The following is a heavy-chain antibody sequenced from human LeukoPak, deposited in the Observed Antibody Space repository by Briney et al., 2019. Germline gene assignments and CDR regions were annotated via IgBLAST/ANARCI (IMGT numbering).Heavy chain of an antibody. CDR2: IRGCGGST. J-gene: IGHJ3*02. V-gene: IGHV3-23*01. CDR1: GFSFSRCG. CDR3: AKTRDCSSTSCYFYAFDI. Sequence: GGALRLSCAASGFSFSRCGMSGVRQAPGKGLAWVSRIRGCGGSTYYADSVKGRFTISRDDAKNSLYLQMNSLRAEDTALYYCAKTRDCSSTSCYFYAFDIWGQGTMVTVSS. D-gene: IGHD2-2*01.